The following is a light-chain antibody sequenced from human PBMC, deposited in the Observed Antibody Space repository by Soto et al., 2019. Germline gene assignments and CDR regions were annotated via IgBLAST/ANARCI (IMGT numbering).Light chain of an antibody. J-gene: IGLJ1*01. CDR2: DVS. CDR1: SSDVGGYNY. V-gene: IGLV2-11*01. Sequence: QSALTQPRSVSGSPGQSVTISCTGSSSDVGGYNYVSWYLQHPGRAPKVMIYDVSERPSGVPDRFSGSKSGNTASLTISGLQAEDEADYYCCSFAGTSYVFGIGTKLTVL. CDR3: CSFAGTSYV.